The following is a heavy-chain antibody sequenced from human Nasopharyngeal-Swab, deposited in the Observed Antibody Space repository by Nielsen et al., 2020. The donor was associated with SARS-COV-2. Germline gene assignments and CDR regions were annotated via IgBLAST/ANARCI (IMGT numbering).Heavy chain of an antibody. J-gene: IGHJ4*02. CDR3: ARGGGDDYVWGSYNYYFDY. CDR2: IYSGGST. D-gene: IGHD3-16*01. CDR1: GFTVSSNY. Sequence: GESLKISCAASGFTVSSNYMSWVRQAPGKGLEWVSVIYSGGSTYYADSVKVRFTISRDNSKNTLYLQMNSLRAEDTAVYYCARGGGDDYVWGSYNYYFDYWGQGTLVTVSS. V-gene: IGHV3-53*01.